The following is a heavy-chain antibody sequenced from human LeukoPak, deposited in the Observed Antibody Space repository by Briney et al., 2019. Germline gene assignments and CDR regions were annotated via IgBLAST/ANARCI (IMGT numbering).Heavy chain of an antibody. V-gene: IGHV1-18*01. CDR2: ISAYNGNT. D-gene: IGHD3-22*01. Sequence: ASVKVSCKASGYTFTSYGISWVRQAPGQGLEWMGWISAYNGNTNYAQKLQGRVTMTTDPSTSTAYMELRSLRSDDTAVYYCARTGPHYYDSSGFFPWGQGTLVTVSS. CDR3: ARTGPHYYDSSGFFP. J-gene: IGHJ5*02. CDR1: GYTFTSYG.